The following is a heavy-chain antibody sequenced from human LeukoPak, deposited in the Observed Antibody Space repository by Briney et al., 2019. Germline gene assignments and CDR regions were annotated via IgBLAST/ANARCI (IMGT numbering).Heavy chain of an antibody. CDR1: GFTVSSNY. J-gene: IGHJ4*02. CDR3: ARGRESFDY. V-gene: IGHV3-53*01. CDR2: IYSGGST. Sequence: PGGSLRLSCAASGFTVSSNYMSWVRQAPGKGLHWVSVIYSGGSTCYADSVKGRFTISRDNSKNTLYLQMNGLRAEDTAVYFCARGRESFDYWGQGTLVTVSS.